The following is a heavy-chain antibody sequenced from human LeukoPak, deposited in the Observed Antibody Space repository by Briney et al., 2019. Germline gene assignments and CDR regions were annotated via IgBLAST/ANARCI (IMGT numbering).Heavy chain of an antibody. D-gene: IGHD6-13*01. J-gene: IGHJ4*02. CDR1: GFTFSNYA. CDR3: ARDVEARISAAGTFDY. Sequence: PGGSLRLSCAASGFTFSNYAMSWVRQAPGKGLEWVSVISGLGGSTYYADSVKGRFAISRDNSKSTLWPQMNSLRADDTAIYYCARDVEARISAAGTFDYWGQGSLVTVSS. CDR2: ISGLGGST. V-gene: IGHV3-23*01.